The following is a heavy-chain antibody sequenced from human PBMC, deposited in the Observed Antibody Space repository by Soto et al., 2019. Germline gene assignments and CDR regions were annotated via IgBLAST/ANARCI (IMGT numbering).Heavy chain of an antibody. CDR3: ARAVPYYDFWSGYYGPPYGMDV. V-gene: IGHV4-34*01. J-gene: IGHJ6*02. CDR2: INHSGST. D-gene: IGHD3-3*01. Sequence: PSETLSLTCAVYGGSFSGYYWSWIRQPPGKGLEWIGEINHSGSTNYNPSLKFRFTISVDTSKNQFSLKLSSVTAADTAVYYCARAVPYYDFWSGYYGPPYGMDVWGQGTTVTVSS. CDR1: GGSFSGYY.